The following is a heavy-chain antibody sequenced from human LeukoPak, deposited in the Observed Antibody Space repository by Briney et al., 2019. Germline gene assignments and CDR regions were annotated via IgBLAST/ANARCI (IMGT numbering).Heavy chain of an antibody. CDR2: INSDSGFT. CDR1: GYTFTGYY. Sequence: GASVKVSFKASGYTFTGYYINWVRQAPGQGLEWMGWINSDSGFTKYAQKFQGRVTMTRDTSITTVYMDLTRLTSDDTAVYYCARNFDMKGFDPWGQGTLVTVSS. V-gene: IGHV1-2*02. CDR3: ARNFDMKGFDP. J-gene: IGHJ5*02. D-gene: IGHD3-9*01.